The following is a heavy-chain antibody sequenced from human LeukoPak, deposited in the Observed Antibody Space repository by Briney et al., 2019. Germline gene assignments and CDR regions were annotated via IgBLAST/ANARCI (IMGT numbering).Heavy chain of an antibody. CDR2: IIPIFGTA. CDR1: GGTFSSYA. V-gene: IGHV1-69*13. D-gene: IGHD6-19*01. J-gene: IGHJ3*02. CDR3: ASQSPSDSSGWYGGAFDI. Sequence: SVKVSCKASGGTFSSYAISWVRQAPGRGLEWMGGIIPIFGTANYAQKFQGRVTITADESTSTAYMELSSLRSEDTAVYYCASQSPSDSSGWYGGAFDIWGQGTMVTVSS.